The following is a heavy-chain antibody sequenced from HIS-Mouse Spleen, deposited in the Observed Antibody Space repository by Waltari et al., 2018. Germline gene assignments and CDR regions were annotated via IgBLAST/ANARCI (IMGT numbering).Heavy chain of an antibody. V-gene: IGHV1-8*01. J-gene: IGHJ4*02. CDR3: ARGLYCSGGSCYDY. CDR1: GYTFTSYD. D-gene: IGHD2-15*01. CDR2: MKPNSGNT. Sequence: QAQLVQSGAEVKKPGASVKVSCKASGYTFTSYDINWVRQATGQGLEWMGWMKPNSGNTGYAQKFQGRVTMTRKTSISTAYMELSSLRSEDTAVYYCARGLYCSGGSCYDYWGQGTLVTVSS.